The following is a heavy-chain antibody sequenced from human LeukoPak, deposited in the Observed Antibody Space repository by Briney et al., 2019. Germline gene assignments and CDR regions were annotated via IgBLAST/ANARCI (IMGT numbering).Heavy chain of an antibody. D-gene: IGHD3-22*01. V-gene: IGHV4-34*01. CDR3: ARSITMIVVVNTSSFDY. CDR1: GGSFSGYY. Sequence: SETLSLTCAVYGGSFSGYYWSWIRQPPGKGLEWIGSIYYSGSTYYNPSLKSRVTISVDTSKNQFSLKLSSVTAADTAVYYCARSITMIVVVNTSSFDYWGQGTLVTVSS. J-gene: IGHJ4*02. CDR2: IYYSGST.